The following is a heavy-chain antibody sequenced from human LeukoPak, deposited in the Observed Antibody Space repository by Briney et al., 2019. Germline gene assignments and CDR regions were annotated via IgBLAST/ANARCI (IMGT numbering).Heavy chain of an antibody. V-gene: IGHV3-20*04. CDR3: AREQTDPYDFWSGYRIYYFDY. Sequence: GGSLRLSCAASGFTFDDHGMSWVRQAPGKGLEWVSGINWNGGSTGYADSVKGRFTISRDNAKNSLYLQMNSLRAEDTALYYCAREQTDPYDFWSGYRIYYFDYWGQGTLVTVSS. D-gene: IGHD3-3*01. CDR1: GFTFDDHG. J-gene: IGHJ4*02. CDR2: INWNGGST.